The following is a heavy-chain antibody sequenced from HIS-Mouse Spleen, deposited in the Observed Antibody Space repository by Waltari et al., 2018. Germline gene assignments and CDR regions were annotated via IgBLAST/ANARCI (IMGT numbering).Heavy chain of an antibody. V-gene: IGHV3-30*18. J-gene: IGHJ4*02. CDR2: ISYDGSNK. CDR3: AKDKHHAFDY. Sequence: QVQLVESGGGVVQPGRYLRLPCAASGFTFSSYGMHWVRQAPGKGLEWVAVISYDGSNKYYADSVKGRFTISRDNSKNTLYLQMNSLRAEDTAVYYCAKDKHHAFDYWGQGTLVTVSS. CDR1: GFTFSSYG.